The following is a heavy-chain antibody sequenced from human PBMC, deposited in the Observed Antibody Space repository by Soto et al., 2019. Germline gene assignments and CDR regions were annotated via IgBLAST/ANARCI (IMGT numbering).Heavy chain of an antibody. Sequence: PGGSMRLSCAASGFTFGSYAMSWVRQAPGKGLEWVSAISGSGGSTYYADSVKGRFTISRDNSKNTLYLQMNSLRAEDTAVYYCAKDLGITTRLGALDIWGQGTMVTVSS. CDR3: AKDLGITTRLGALDI. V-gene: IGHV3-23*01. CDR2: ISGSGGST. J-gene: IGHJ3*02. CDR1: GFTFGSYA. D-gene: IGHD3-10*01.